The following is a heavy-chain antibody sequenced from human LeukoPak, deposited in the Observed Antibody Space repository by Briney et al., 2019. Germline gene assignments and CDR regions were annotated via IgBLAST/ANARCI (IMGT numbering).Heavy chain of an antibody. V-gene: IGHV1-69*04. D-gene: IGHD2-15*01. CDR2: IIPILGIA. CDR1: GGTFSSYA. J-gene: IGHJ4*02. CDR3: AADTYCSGGSCYSPIFDY. Sequence: SVKVSCKASGGTFSSYAISWVRQAPGQGLEWMGRIIPILGIANYAQKLQGRVTITADKSTSAAYMELSSLRSEDTAMYYCAADTYCSGGSCYSPIFDYWGQGTLVTVSS.